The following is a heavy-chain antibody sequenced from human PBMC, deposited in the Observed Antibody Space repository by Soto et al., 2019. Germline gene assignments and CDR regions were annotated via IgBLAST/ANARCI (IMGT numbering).Heavy chain of an antibody. D-gene: IGHD6-13*01. CDR2: ISGSGGST. CDR1: GFTFSSYA. Sequence: EVQLLESGGGLVQPGGSLRLSCAASGFTFSSYAMSWVRQAPGKGLEWVSAISGSGGSTYYADSVKGRFTISRDNSKNTLYLQMNSLRAEDTAVYYCAKDEQQLVRRVYYYYYYMDVWGKGTTVTVSS. J-gene: IGHJ6*03. V-gene: IGHV3-23*01. CDR3: AKDEQQLVRRVYYYYYYMDV.